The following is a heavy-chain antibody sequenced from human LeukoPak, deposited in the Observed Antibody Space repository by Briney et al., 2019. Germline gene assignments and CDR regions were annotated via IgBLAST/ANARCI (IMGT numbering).Heavy chain of an antibody. J-gene: IGHJ4*02. CDR2: INHSGST. CDR1: GGSFSRYS. Sequence: SETLSLTCAVYGGSFSRYSWSWIRQPPGQGLEWIGEINHSGSTNYNPSLKGRVTISVDTSKDQFSLKLRSVTAADTAVYYCARVVGKYSSSWYYWGQGTLVTVSS. V-gene: IGHV4-34*01. D-gene: IGHD6-13*01. CDR3: ARVVGKYSSSWYY.